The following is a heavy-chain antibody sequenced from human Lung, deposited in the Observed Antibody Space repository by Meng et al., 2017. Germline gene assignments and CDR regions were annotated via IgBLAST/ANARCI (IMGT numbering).Heavy chain of an antibody. CDR3: ARGPTTMGHDFDY. CDR2: INHSGST. CDR1: VGSFSDYY. J-gene: IGHJ4*02. V-gene: IGHV4-34*01. D-gene: IGHD4-11*01. Sequence: QAQGHPWGARLVERSEPLTLPGVVSVGSFSDYYWSWIRQPPGKGLEWIGEINHSGSTNYNPSLESRATISVDTFQNNLSLKLSSVTAADSAVYYCARGPTTMGHDFDYWGQGTLVTVSS.